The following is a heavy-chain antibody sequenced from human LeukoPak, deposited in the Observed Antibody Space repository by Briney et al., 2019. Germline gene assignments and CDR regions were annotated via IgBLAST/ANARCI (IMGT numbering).Heavy chain of an antibody. D-gene: IGHD2-15*01. Sequence: GESLKISCKGSGYSINNYWIGWVRQMPGKGLEWMGIIYPADSDIRYSPSFQGQVTISADKSISTAYLQWSSLKASDTAMYYCARQEYCSGGSCYTWFDSWGQGTLVTVSS. CDR2: IYPADSDI. CDR1: GYSINNYW. V-gene: IGHV5-51*01. J-gene: IGHJ5*01. CDR3: ARQEYCSGGSCYTWFDS.